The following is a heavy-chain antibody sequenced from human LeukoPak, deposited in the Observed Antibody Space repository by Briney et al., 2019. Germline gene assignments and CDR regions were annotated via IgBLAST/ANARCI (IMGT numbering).Heavy chain of an antibody. CDR3: ARELATDAFDI. V-gene: IGHV4-31*03. D-gene: IGHD3-3*02. CDR2: IYYSGST. Sequence: SETLSLTCTVSGGSICSGGYYWSWIRQHPGKGLEWIGYIYYSGSTYYNPSLKSRVTISVDTSKNQFSLKLSSVTAADTAVYYCARELATDAFDIWGQGTMVTVSS. J-gene: IGHJ3*02. CDR1: GGSICSGGYY.